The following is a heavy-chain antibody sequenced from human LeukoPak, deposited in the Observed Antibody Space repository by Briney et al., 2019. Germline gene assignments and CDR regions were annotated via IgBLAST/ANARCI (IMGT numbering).Heavy chain of an antibody. CDR1: GYTFTGYY. CDR3: ARHRVVRGVIILWDTNWFDP. J-gene: IGHJ5*02. V-gene: IGHV1-2*02. D-gene: IGHD3-10*01. CDR2: INPNSGGT. Sequence: GASVKVSCKASGYTFTGYYMHWVRQAPGQGLEWMGWINPNSGGTNYAQKFQGRVTMTRDTSISTAYMELSRLRSDDTAVYYCARHRVVRGVIILWDTNWFDPWGQGTLVTVSS.